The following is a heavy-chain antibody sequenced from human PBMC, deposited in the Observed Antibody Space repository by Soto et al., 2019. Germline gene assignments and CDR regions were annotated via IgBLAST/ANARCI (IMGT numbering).Heavy chain of an antibody. Sequence: QVQLQQWGAGLLKPSETLSLTCAVYGGSFSGYYWTWIRQPPRTGLECIGEINHSGSTNYNPSLKTRVTISVDTSKNQFSLKLTAVTAADTAVYYCARDKITGRFDYWGQGTLVTVSS. V-gene: IGHV4-34*01. CDR3: ARDKITGRFDY. CDR2: INHSGST. J-gene: IGHJ4*02. D-gene: IGHD2-8*02. CDR1: GGSFSGYY.